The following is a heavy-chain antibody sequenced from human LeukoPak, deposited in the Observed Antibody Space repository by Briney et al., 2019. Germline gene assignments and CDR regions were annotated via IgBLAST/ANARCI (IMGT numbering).Heavy chain of an antibody. Sequence: PGGSLRLSCSASGLTFTSYSMNWVRQAPGKGLEWVSSISNRDDYIYYADSVKGRFTISRDNAKNTLYLQMNSLRAEDTAVYYCAKEKGYDFWSGYYTAYWGQGTLVTVSS. CDR2: ISNRDDYI. D-gene: IGHD3-3*01. CDR3: AKEKGYDFWSGYYTAY. V-gene: IGHV3-21*04. J-gene: IGHJ4*02. CDR1: GLTFTSYS.